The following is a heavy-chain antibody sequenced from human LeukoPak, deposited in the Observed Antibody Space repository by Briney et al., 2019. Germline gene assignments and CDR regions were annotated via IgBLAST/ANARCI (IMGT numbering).Heavy chain of an antibody. J-gene: IGHJ4*02. CDR1: GYTFTSYG. D-gene: IGHD4-11*01. Sequence: GASVKVSCKASGYTFTSYGISWVRQAPGQGLEWMGWISAYNGNTNYAQKFQGRVTITRDTSASTAYMELSSLRSEDTAVYYCARVWDYTPYYFDYWGQGTLVTVSS. CDR3: ARVWDYTPYYFDY. CDR2: ISAYNGNT. V-gene: IGHV1-18*01.